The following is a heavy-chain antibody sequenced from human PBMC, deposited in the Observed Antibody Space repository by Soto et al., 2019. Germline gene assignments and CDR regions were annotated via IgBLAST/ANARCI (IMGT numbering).Heavy chain of an antibody. D-gene: IGHD2-15*01. CDR2: IYHSGST. CDR1: GSSITSSGYS. V-gene: IGHV4-30-2*01. Sequence: PSETLSLTCAVAGSSITSSGYSWGWIRRPPGKGLEWIGHIYHSGSTFYNPSLKSRVTISLVRSKNQFSLKLNSVTAADTAVYYCARGCIPPLLSDYWLAPWGQGTLVTVS. CDR3: ARGCIPPLLSDYWLAP. J-gene: IGHJ5*02.